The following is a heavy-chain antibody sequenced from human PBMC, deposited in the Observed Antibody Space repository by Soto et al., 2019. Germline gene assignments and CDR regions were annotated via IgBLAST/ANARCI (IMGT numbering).Heavy chain of an antibody. J-gene: IGHJ4*02. CDR3: ARDSEGIVVLDY. CDR1: GYTFTGYY. CDR2: INPNSGGT. D-gene: IGHD2-21*01. V-gene: IGHV1-2*04. Sequence: GXSVKVSCKASGYTFTGYYMHWVRQAPGQGLEWMGWINPNSGGTNYAQKFQGWVTMTRDTSISTAYMELGRLRSDDTAVYYCARDSEGIVVLDYWGQGTLVTVSS.